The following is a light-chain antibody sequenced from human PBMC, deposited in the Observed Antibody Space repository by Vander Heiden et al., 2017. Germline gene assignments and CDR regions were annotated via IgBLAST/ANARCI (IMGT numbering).Light chain of an antibody. CDR1: SSNVVGCKY. CDR3: SSYTSSSNPQGV. J-gene: IGLJ2*01. V-gene: IGLV2-14*01. Sequence: QSALTQPASVSGSPGQSITIAWSGTSSNVVGCKYVAGYQQHPGKAPRLRVYEVSNRPSGVSNRFSGSKSGNTASLTICGLQAEDEADYYCSSYTSSSNPQGVFGGGTKLTVL. CDR2: EVS.